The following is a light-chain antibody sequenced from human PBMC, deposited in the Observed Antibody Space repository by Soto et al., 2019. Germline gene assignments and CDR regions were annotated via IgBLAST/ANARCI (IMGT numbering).Light chain of an antibody. CDR2: GAS. CDR1: QTINNY. V-gene: IGKV1-39*01. CDR3: QQVYDFPHS. J-gene: IGKJ2*01. Sequence: DIQMTQSPSSLSASVGDRVTITCRTSQTINNYLNWYRQNPGKVPEVLIYGASSLQRGVSSRFTGSASRTYFTLTISSLQPEDFATYYCQQVYDFPHSFGQGTKVEV.